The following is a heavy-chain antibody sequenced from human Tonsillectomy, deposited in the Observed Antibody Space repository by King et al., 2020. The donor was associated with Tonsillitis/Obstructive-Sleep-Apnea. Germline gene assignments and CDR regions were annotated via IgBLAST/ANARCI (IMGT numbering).Heavy chain of an antibody. V-gene: IGHV4-34*01. J-gene: IGHJ3*02. CDR2: INHSGST. D-gene: IGHD3-22*01. Sequence: VQLQQWGAGLLKPSETLSLTCAVYGGSFSGYYWSWIRQPPGKGLEWIGEINHSGSTNYNPSLKSRVTISVDTSKNHLSLKLRSVTAADTAVYYCARGGITLRVVVVEGRAFDIWGQGTMVTVSS. CDR3: ARGGITLRVVVVEGRAFDI. CDR1: GGSFSGYY.